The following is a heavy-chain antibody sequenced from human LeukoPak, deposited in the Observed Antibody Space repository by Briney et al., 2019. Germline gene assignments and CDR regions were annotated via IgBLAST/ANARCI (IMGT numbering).Heavy chain of an antibody. V-gene: IGHV3-48*04. J-gene: IGHJ4*02. CDR1: GFTFSSYS. Sequence: PGGTLTLSCAASGFTFSSYSMNWVRQAPGKGVEWVSYISSSSSTIYYADSVKGRFTISGDNAKNSVYLQMNGLRVEDTAVYYCAIWGNYYDSSGYPYYVDYWGQGTLVTVSS. CDR2: ISSSSSTI. D-gene: IGHD3-22*01. CDR3: AIWGNYYDSSGYPYYVDY.